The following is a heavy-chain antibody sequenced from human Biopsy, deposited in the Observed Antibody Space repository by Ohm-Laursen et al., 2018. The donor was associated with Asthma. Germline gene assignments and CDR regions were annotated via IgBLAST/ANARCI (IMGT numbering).Heavy chain of an antibody. D-gene: IGHD1-26*01. V-gene: IGHV4-34*01. CDR2: THHSEYT. CDR1: GGSFSSNY. Sequence: SETLSLTCAVYGGSFSSNYWSWIRQTPGKGLEWLGDTHHSEYTNYNPSLSSRLTLSVDTSKNQFSLRLTSVTATDTAVYYCARGSSSRLSQWELLVSGGKRAHSYYGMDVWGQGTTVTVSS. CDR3: ARGSSSRLSQWELLVSGGKRAHSYYGMDV. J-gene: IGHJ6*02.